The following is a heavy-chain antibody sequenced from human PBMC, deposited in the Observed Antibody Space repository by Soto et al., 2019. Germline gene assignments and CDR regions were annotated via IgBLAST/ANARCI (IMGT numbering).Heavy chain of an antibody. V-gene: IGHV4-31*03. Sequence: QVQLQESGPGLVKPSQTLSLTCTVSGGSINSGGYCWSWIRQHPGKGLDWIGCISYGGSTSYNPSLKSRVTRPVDTSKNQFALKLSSVTAAYTAVYYCSRGILVWGQGTLITVSS. J-gene: IGHJ4*02. CDR1: GGSINSGGYC. D-gene: IGHD5-18*01. CDR3: SRGILV. CDR2: ISYGGST.